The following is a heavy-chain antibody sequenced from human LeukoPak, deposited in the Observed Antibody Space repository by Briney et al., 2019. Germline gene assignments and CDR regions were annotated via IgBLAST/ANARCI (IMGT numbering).Heavy chain of an antibody. CDR3: ARGEGGSYYYYMDV. CDR2: INSDGSST. V-gene: IGHV3-74*01. J-gene: IGHJ6*03. Sequence: GGSLRLSCAASGFTFSSYWMHWVRQAPGKGLVWVSRINSDGSSTSYADSVKGRFTISRDNAKNTLYLQMNSLRAEDTALYYCARGEGGSYYYYMDVWGKGTTVTVSS. CDR1: GFTFSSYW. D-gene: IGHD1-26*01.